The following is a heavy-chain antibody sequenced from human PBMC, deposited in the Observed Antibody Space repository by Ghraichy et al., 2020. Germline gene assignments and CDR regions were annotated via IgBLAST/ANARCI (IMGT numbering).Heavy chain of an antibody. CDR3: ARGPLKGDSSGYYGGH. CDR2: INHSGST. CDR1: GGSFSGYY. D-gene: IGHD3-22*01. Sequence: ESLNISCAVYGGSFSGYYWSWIRQPPGKGLEWIGEINHSGSTNYNPSLKSRVTISVDTSKNQFSLKLSSVTAADTAVYYCARGPLKGDSSGYYGGHWGQGTLVTVSS. J-gene: IGHJ4*02. V-gene: IGHV4-34*01.